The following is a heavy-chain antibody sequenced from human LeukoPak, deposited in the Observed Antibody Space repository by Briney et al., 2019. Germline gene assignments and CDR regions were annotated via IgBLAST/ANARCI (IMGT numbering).Heavy chain of an antibody. CDR1: GYSFTSYW. CDR3: ARPAYLGYCSSTSCHDAFDI. D-gene: IGHD2-2*01. V-gene: IGHV5-51*01. J-gene: IGHJ3*02. CDR2: IYPGDSDT. Sequence: KRGESLKISCKGSGYSFTSYWIGWGRQLPGKGLEWMGIIYPGDSDTRYSPSFQGQVTISADKSISTAYLQWSSLKASDTAMYYCARPAYLGYCSSTSCHDAFDIWGQGTMVTVSS.